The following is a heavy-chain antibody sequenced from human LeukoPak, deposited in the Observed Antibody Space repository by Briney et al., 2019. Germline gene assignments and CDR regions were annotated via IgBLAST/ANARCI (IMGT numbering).Heavy chain of an antibody. J-gene: IGHJ4*02. Sequence: PGGSLRLSCAASGFTFDDYVIHWVRQAPGKGLEWVSSISSSSSYIYYADSVKGRFTISRDNAKNSLYLQMNSLRAEDTAVYYCARDDPQRGYSYGTSGYWGQGTLVTVSS. CDR3: ARDDPQRGYSYGTSGY. D-gene: IGHD5-18*01. V-gene: IGHV3-21*01. CDR1: GFTFDDYV. CDR2: ISSSSSYI.